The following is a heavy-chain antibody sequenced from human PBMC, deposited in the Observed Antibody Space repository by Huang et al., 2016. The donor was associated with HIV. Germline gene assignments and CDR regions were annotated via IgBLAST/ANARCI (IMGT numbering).Heavy chain of an antibody. CDR1: GFNFSAYW. J-gene: IGHJ6*02. CDR2: IKQDGSEK. CDR3: ARGGIYYDVLTGRHYYYNGLDV. V-gene: IGHV3-7*01. Sequence: EVHLVESGGDLVQPGGYLRLSCVASGFNFSAYWMSWVRQAPGKGREWVANIKQDGSEKNYVDSVKGRFTSSRDNAKNSVYLQLTSLRAEDTAVYYCARGGIYYDVLTGRHYYYNGLDVWGQGTTVTVSS. D-gene: IGHD3-9*01.